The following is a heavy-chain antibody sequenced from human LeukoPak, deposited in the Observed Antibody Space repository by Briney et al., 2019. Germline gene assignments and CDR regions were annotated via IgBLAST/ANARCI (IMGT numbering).Heavy chain of an antibody. CDR3: ARWGGYCSGGNCYPLYYFDY. CDR2: INPRDSDT. D-gene: IGHD2-15*01. CDR1: GYSFTNYW. Sequence: GESLNISCKGSGYSFTNYWIGWVRQMPGKGLDWMGIINPRDSDTRYSPSFQGQVTISADKSISTAYLQWSSLKASDTAMYYCARWGGYCSGGNCYPLYYFDYWGQGTLVTVSS. V-gene: IGHV5-51*01. J-gene: IGHJ4*02.